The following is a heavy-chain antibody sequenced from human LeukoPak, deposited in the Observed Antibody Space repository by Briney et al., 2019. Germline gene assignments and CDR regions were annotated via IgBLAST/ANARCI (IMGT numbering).Heavy chain of an antibody. Sequence: GGSLRLSCAASGFTFSSYAMHWVRQAPGKGLEWVAVISYDGSNKYYADSVKGRFTISRDNSKNTLYLQMNSLRAEDTAVYYCARPRVDSGDYLHYYYGMDVWGQGTTVTVSS. J-gene: IGHJ6*02. CDR3: ARPRVDSGDYLHYYYGMDV. CDR2: ISYDGSNK. CDR1: GFTFSSYA. V-gene: IGHV3-30-3*01. D-gene: IGHD4-17*01.